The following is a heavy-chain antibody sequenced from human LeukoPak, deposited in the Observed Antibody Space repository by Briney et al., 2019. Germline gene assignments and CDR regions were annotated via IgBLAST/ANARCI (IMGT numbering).Heavy chain of an antibody. CDR3: ARVEYQLEAAYNWFDP. D-gene: IGHD2-2*01. J-gene: IGHJ5*02. CDR1: GGSISSGDYY. V-gene: IGHV4-30-4*08. Sequence: SETLSLTCTVSGGSISSGDYYWSWIRQPPGKGLEWIVYIYYSGSTYYNPSPKSRVTISVDTSKNQFSLKLSSVTAADTAVYYCARVEYQLEAAYNWFDPWGQGTLVTVSS. CDR2: IYYSGST.